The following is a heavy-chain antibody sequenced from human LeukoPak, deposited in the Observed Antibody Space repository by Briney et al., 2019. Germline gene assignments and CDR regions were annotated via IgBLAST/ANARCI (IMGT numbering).Heavy chain of an antibody. V-gene: IGHV4-34*01. J-gene: IGHJ3*02. CDR2: INHSGST. Sequence: PSETLSLTCAVYGGSFSGYYWSWIRQPPGKGLEWIGEINHSGSTNYNPSLKSRVTISVDTSKNQFSLKLSSLRSEDTAVYYCAATYSFWSGYRPEKDAFDIWGQGTMVTVSS. CDR3: AATYSFWSGYRPEKDAFDI. D-gene: IGHD3-3*01. CDR1: GGSFSGYY.